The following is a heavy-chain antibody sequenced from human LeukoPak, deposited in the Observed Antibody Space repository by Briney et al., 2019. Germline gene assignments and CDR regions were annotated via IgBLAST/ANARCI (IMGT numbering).Heavy chain of an antibody. Sequence: SETLSLTCAVYGGSFSGYYWSWIRQPPGKGLEWIGEINHSGSTNYNPSLKSQVTISVDTSKNQFSLKLSSVTAADTAVYYCARARNYYDSSGYPGYFQHWGQGTLVTVSS. CDR3: ARARNYYDSSGYPGYFQH. CDR2: INHSGST. V-gene: IGHV4-34*01. J-gene: IGHJ1*01. CDR1: GGSFSGYY. D-gene: IGHD3-22*01.